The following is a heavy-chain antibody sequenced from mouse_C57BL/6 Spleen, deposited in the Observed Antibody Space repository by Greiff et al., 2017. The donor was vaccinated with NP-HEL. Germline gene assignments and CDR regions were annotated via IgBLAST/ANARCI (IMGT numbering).Heavy chain of an antibody. CDR2: INPNNGGT. Sequence: EVQLQQSGPELVKPGASVKISCKASGYTFTDYYMNWVKQSHGKSLEWIGDINPNNGGTSYNQKFKGKATLTVDKSSSTAYMELRSLTSEDSAVYYCARPTGTRAMDYWGQGTSVTVSS. CDR3: ARPTGTRAMDY. V-gene: IGHV1-26*01. CDR1: GYTFTDYY. J-gene: IGHJ4*01. D-gene: IGHD4-1*02.